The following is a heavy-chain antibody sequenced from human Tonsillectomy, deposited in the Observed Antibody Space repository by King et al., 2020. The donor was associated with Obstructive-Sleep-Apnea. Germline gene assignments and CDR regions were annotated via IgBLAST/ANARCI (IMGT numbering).Heavy chain of an antibody. D-gene: IGHD1-26*01. CDR3: AGDGMYSGSYYLHYYYYYGMDV. J-gene: IGHJ6*02. CDR2: ISSSGSTI. CDR1: GFTFSDYY. Sequence: VQLVESGGGLVKPGGSLRLSCAASGFTFSDYYMSWIRQAPGKGLEWVSYISSSGSTIYYADSVKGRFTISRDNAKNSLYLQMNSLRAEDTAVYYCAGDGMYSGSYYLHYYYYYGMDVWGQGTTVTVSS. V-gene: IGHV3-11*01.